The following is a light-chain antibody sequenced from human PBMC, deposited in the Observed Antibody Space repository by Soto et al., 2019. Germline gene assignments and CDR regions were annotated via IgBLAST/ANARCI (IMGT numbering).Light chain of an antibody. CDR2: AAS. J-gene: IGKJ1*01. CDR3: QQYKSYLRT. V-gene: IGKV1-5*01. Sequence: DIQMTQSPSTLSASVGDIVTITCRASQTISSWLAWYQQKPGKAPKLLIYAASTLESGVSSRFSCRGSGTEFTLTINSLQPEDFATYYCQQYKSYLRTFGQGTKVEIK. CDR1: QTISSW.